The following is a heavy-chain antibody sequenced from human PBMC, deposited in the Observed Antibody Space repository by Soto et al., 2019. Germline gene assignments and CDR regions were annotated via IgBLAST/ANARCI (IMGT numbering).Heavy chain of an antibody. Sequence: GGSLRLSCAASGFTFSSYAMSWVRQAPGKGLEWVSAISGSGGSTYYADSVKGRFTISRDNSKNTLYLQMNSLRAEDTAVYYCAKDYDDIWGSYRYTFFDYWGQGTLVTVSS. V-gene: IGHV3-23*01. D-gene: IGHD3-16*02. CDR3: AKDYDDIWGSYRYTFFDY. J-gene: IGHJ4*02. CDR1: GFTFSSYA. CDR2: ISGSGGST.